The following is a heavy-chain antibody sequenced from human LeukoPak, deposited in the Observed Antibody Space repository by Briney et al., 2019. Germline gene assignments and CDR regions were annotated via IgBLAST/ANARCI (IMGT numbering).Heavy chain of an antibody. CDR3: ARPRLSRGWPSFDS. D-gene: IGHD6-19*01. CDR2: IYPGDSDT. CDR1: GYNFFNYW. Sequence: GESLKISCKGSGYNFFNYWIGWVRQMPGKGLGWMGIIYPGDSDTRYNPSFQGQVTISADRSISTAYLQWSSLKASDTAMYYCARPRLSRGWPSFDSWGQGTLVTVSS. V-gene: IGHV5-51*01. J-gene: IGHJ4*02.